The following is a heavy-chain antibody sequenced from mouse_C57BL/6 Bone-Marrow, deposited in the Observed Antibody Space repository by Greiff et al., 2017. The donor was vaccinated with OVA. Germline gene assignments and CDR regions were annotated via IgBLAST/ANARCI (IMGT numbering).Heavy chain of an antibody. CDR2: IYYSGTI. J-gene: IGHJ2*01. CDR3: ARIYYDYDEDY. CDR1: GISITTGNYR. D-gene: IGHD2-4*01. Sequence: DVQLQESGPGLVKPSQTVFLTCTVTGISITTGNYRWSWIRQFPGNKLEWIGYIYYSGTITYNPSLTSRTTITRDTPKNQFFLEMNSLTAEDTATYYCARIYYDYDEDYWGQGTTLTVSS. V-gene: IGHV3-5*01.